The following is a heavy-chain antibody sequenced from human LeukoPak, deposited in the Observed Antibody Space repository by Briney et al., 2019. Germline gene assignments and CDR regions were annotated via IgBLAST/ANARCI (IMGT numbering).Heavy chain of an antibody. V-gene: IGHV3-21*01. Sequence: GGSLRLSCAASGFTFSSYSMNWVRQAPGKGLEWVSSISSSSSYIYYTDSVKGRFTISRDNAKNSLYLQMNSLRAEDTAVYYCARELRDGYNPFDYWGQGTLVTVSS. CDR3: ARELRDGYNPFDY. CDR1: GFTFSSYS. D-gene: IGHD5-24*01. J-gene: IGHJ4*02. CDR2: ISSSSSYI.